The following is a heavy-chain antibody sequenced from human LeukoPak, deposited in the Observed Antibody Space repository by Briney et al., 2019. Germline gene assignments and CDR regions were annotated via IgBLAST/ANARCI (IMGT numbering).Heavy chain of an antibody. J-gene: IGHJ4*02. CDR2: IYHSGST. V-gene: IGHV4-30-2*01. D-gene: IGHD3-3*01. CDR3: ARAVIRRDFWSGSNYFDY. CDR1: GGSISSGGYS. Sequence: SETLSLTCTVSGGSISSGGYSWSWIRQPPGKGLEWIGYIYHSGSTYYNPSLKSRVTISVDRSKNQFSLKLSSVTAADTAVYYCARAVIRRDFWSGSNYFDYWGQGTLVTVSS.